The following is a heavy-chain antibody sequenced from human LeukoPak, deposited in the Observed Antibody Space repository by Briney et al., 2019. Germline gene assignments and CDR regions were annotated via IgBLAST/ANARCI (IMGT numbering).Heavy chain of an antibody. D-gene: IGHD4/OR15-4a*01. J-gene: IGHJ4*02. Sequence: GGSLRLSCAASGFTFSSYLVHWVRQAPGKGLVWVSRINTDGSTTNYADSVKGRFTISRDNAKNTLYLQMSSLRVEDTAVYYCARDLDYKLDYWGQGTLVTVSS. V-gene: IGHV3-74*01. CDR1: GFTFSSYL. CDR2: INTDGSTT. CDR3: ARDLDYKLDY.